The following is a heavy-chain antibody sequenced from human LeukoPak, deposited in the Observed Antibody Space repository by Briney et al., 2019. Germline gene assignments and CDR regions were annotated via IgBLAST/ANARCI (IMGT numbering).Heavy chain of an antibody. D-gene: IGHD2-2*01. J-gene: IGHJ4*02. CDR1: GGSFSGYY. CDR2: INHSGST. Sequence: PSETLSLTCAVYGGSFSGYYWSWIRQPPGKGLEWIGEINHSGSTNYNPSLKSRVTISVDTSKNQFSLKLSSVTAADTAVYYCARLPEDIGYCSSTSCYPFDYWGQGTLVTVSS. V-gene: IGHV4-34*01. CDR3: ARLPEDIGYCSSTSCYPFDY.